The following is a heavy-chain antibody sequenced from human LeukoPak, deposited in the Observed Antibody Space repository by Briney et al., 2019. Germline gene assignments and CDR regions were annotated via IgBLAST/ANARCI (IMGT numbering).Heavy chain of an antibody. CDR2: INHSGST. CDR1: GGSFSGYY. Sequence: PSETLSLTCAVYGGSFSGYYWSWIRQPPGKGLEWIGEINHSGSTNYNPSLRSRGTISVDTSKNQFSLKLSSVTAADTAVYYCVRTARRKAARLCDYWGQETRVTVS. V-gene: IGHV4-34*01. CDR3: VRTARRKAARLCDY. J-gene: IGHJ4*02. D-gene: IGHD6-6*01.